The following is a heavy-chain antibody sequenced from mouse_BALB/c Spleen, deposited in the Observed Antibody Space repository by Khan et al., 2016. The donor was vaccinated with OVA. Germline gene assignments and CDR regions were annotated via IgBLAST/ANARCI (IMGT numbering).Heavy chain of an antibody. J-gene: IGHJ3*01. CDR1: GFTFSDYY. Sequence: EVQLLETGGGLVQPGGSLKLSCATSGFTFSDYYMCWVRQTPEKRLEWVAYISNGGGSTYYPDTVKGRFTISRDNAKNTLYLQMSRLKSEDTAIYYCARRGDVYSWFTYWGQGTLVTVSA. D-gene: IGHD2-3*01. CDR2: ISNGGGST. V-gene: IGHV5-12*02. CDR3: ARRGDVYSWFTY.